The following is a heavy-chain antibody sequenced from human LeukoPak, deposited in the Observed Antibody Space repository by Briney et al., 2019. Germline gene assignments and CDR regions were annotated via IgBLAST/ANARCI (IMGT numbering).Heavy chain of an antibody. J-gene: IGHJ2*01. V-gene: IGHV3-30*18. D-gene: IGHD3-22*01. CDR3: AKNRDRGVPTYYYDSSGSSHFDL. CDR2: ISYDGSNK. CDR1: GLTFSSYG. Sequence: GGSLRLSCAASGLTFSSYGMHWVRQAPGKGLEWVAVISYDGSNKYYADSVKGRFTISRDNSKNTLYLQMNSLRAEDTAVYYCAKNRDRGVPTYYYDSSGSSHFDLWGRGTLVTVSS.